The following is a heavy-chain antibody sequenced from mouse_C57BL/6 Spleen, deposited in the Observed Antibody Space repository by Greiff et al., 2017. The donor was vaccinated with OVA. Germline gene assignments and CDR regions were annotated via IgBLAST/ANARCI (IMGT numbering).Heavy chain of an antibody. CDR1: GFTFSDAW. V-gene: IGHV6-6*01. Sequence: EVQLVESGGGLVQPGGSIKLSCAASGFTFSDAWMDWVRQSPEKGLEWVAEIRNKANNHATYYAESVKGRFTISRDDSKSSVYLQMNSLRAEDTGIYYCTRRGGYVPFAYWGQGTLVTVSA. CDR3: TRRGGYVPFAY. D-gene: IGHD2-2*01. CDR2: IRNKANNHAT. J-gene: IGHJ3*01.